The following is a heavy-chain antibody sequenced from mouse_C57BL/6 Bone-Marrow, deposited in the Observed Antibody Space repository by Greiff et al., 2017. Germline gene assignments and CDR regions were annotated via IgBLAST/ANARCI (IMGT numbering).Heavy chain of an antibody. D-gene: IGHD1-1*01. CDR2: ISYDGSN. V-gene: IGHV3-6*01. CDR1: GYSITSGYY. J-gene: IGHJ2*01. Sequence: EVKLQESGPGLVKPSQSLSLTCSVTGYSITSGYYWNWIRQFPGNKLEWMGYISYDGSNNYNPSLKNRISITRDTSKNQFFLKLNSVTTEDTATYYCARQYYGLYYWCQGTTLTVSS. CDR3: ARQYYGLYY.